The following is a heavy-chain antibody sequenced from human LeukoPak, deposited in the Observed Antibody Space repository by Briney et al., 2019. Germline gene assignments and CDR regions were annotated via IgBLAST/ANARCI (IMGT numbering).Heavy chain of an antibody. V-gene: IGHV4-30-2*01. D-gene: IGHD2-2*01. Sequence: SDTVSLTCAVSGGSISRGGYCGSWLRQPPGKGLEWIGYIYHSGSTYYNPSLKSRVTISVDTSKNQFSLDLSSVTAADTAVYYCARQKCTSTSCLTKNAFDIWGQGTMVTVSS. J-gene: IGHJ3*02. CDR2: IYHSGST. CDR1: GGSISRGGYC. CDR3: ARQKCTSTSCLTKNAFDI.